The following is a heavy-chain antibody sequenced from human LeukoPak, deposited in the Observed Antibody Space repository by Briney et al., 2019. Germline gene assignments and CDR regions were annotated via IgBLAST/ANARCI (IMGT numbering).Heavy chain of an antibody. CDR3: VRGWAEGSGSSFYFDY. CDR1: GFTFSSYW. Sequence: GWSVRLSCAASGFTFSSYWMHWVRHAPAKGPVGVSRINSDGGSTSYADSVKGRFTISRDNAKNTLFLQMNSLRAEDTAVYYCVRGWAEGSGSSFYFDYWGQGTLVTVSS. J-gene: IGHJ4*02. CDR2: INSDGGST. V-gene: IGHV3-74*01. D-gene: IGHD1-26*01.